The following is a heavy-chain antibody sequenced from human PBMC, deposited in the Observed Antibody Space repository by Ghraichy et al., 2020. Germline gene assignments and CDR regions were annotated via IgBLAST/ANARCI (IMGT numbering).Heavy chain of an antibody. V-gene: IGHV3-53*01. Sequence: GGSLRLSCAASGFTVNSNDMSWVRQAPGKGLEWVSVIYSGGSTYYADSVKGRFSISRDNSKNTLYLQMNSLRAEDTAVYYCARATLGYCSGGSCYWFDPWGQGTLVTVSS. CDR3: ARATLGYCSGGSCYWFDP. CDR1: GFTVNSND. CDR2: IYSGGST. J-gene: IGHJ5*02. D-gene: IGHD2-15*01.